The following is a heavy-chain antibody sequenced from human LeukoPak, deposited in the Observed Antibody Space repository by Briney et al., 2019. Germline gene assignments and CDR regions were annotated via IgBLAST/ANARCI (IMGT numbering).Heavy chain of an antibody. V-gene: IGHV3-33*06. Sequence: GGSLRLSCAASGFTFSSYGMHWVRQAPGKGLEWAAVIWYDGSNKHYADSVKGRFTISRDNSKNPLYLQMNSLRAEDTAVYYCAKDRAPGYYYDSSGYGLTFDPWGQGTLVTVSS. CDR2: IWYDGSNK. CDR1: GFTFSSYG. D-gene: IGHD3-22*01. J-gene: IGHJ5*02. CDR3: AKDRAPGYYYDSSGYGLTFDP.